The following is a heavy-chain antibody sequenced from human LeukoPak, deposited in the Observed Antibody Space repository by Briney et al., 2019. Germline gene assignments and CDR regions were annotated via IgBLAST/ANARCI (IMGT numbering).Heavy chain of an antibody. CDR2: IYYSGST. V-gene: IGHV4-39*01. Sequence: SETLSLTCTVSGGSISSSSYYWGWIRQPPGKGLEWIGRIYYSGSTYYNPSLKSRVTISVDTSKNQFSLKLSSVTAADTAVYYCARIQGAEVVPAIADSYGMDVWGQGTTVTASS. CDR1: GGSISSSSYY. D-gene: IGHD2-2*01. J-gene: IGHJ6*02. CDR3: ARIQGAEVVPAIADSYGMDV.